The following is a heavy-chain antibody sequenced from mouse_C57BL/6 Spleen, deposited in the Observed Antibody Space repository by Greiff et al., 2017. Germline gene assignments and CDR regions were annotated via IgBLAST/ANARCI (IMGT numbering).Heavy chain of an antibody. D-gene: IGHD1-2*01. CDR1: GFTFSNYW. V-gene: IGHV6-3*01. CDR2: IRLKSDNYAT. Sequence: VQLKESGGGLVQPGGSMKLSCVASGFTFSNYWMNWVRQSPEKGLEWVAQIRLKSDNYATHYAESVKGRFTISRDDSKSSVYLQMNNLRAEDTGIYYCTYGPWFAYWGQGTLVTVSA. J-gene: IGHJ3*01. CDR3: TYGPWFAY.